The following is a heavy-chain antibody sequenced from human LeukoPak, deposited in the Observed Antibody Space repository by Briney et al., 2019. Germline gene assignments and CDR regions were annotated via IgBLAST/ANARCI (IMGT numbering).Heavy chain of an antibody. Sequence: SETLSLTCTVSGGSISSYYWSWVGQPPGKGLEWIGFVYYTGSTNYSPSLKSRVTISVDTSKNQFSLKLRSVTAADTAVYYCARGLLLGFTATAYFDYWGQGTLVTVSS. J-gene: IGHJ4*02. D-gene: IGHD5-18*01. CDR1: GGSISSYY. CDR3: ARGLLLGFTATAYFDY. CDR2: VYYTGST. V-gene: IGHV4-59*01.